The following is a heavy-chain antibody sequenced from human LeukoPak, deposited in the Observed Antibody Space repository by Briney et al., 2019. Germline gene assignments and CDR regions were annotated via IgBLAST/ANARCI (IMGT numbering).Heavy chain of an antibody. CDR3: AKDISRINVIVVAPGRGIDY. Sequence: GGSLRLSCAASGFTFGGHAMNWVRQAPGKGLEWVSAISGGGGSVYYADSVKGRFTISRDNSKSTLYLQMNSLRAEDAAVYYCAKDISRINVIVVAPGRGIDYWGQGTLVTVSS. CDR1: GFTFGGHA. J-gene: IGHJ4*02. V-gene: IGHV3-23*01. D-gene: IGHD3-22*01. CDR2: ISGGGGSV.